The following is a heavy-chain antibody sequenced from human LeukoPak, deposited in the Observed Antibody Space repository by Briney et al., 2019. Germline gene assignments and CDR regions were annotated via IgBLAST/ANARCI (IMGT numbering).Heavy chain of an antibody. D-gene: IGHD3-10*01. J-gene: IGHJ6*02. Sequence: KPSETLSLTCTLSGGSISSYYWSWIRQPPGKGLEWIGYIYYSGSTNYNPSLKSRVTISVDTSKNQFSLKLSSVAAADTAVYYCARDTLTMVRGVMRYYYGMDVWGQGTTVTVSS. CDR1: GGSISSYY. CDR2: IYYSGST. CDR3: ARDTLTMVRGVMRYYYGMDV. V-gene: IGHV4-59*01.